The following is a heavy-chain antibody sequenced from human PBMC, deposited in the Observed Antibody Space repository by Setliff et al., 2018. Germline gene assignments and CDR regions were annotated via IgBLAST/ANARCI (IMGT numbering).Heavy chain of an antibody. CDR1: GGSISSYY. CDR3: ASYRQDVSY. CDR2: IYYSGST. Sequence: SETLSLTCTVSGGSISSYYWSWIRQPPGKRLEWIGYIYYSGSTNYNPSLESRVTISVDTSKNQFSLKLSSVTAADTAVYYCASYRQDVSYWGQGTLVTVSS. D-gene: IGHD4-4*01. J-gene: IGHJ4*02. V-gene: IGHV4-59*08.